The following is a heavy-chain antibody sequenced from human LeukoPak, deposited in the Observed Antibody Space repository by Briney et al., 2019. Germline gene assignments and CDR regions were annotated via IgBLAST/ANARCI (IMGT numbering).Heavy chain of an antibody. CDR2: ISGSGGPT. V-gene: IGHV3-23*01. CDR3: AKVEPYGYYYDSSGYYFDY. D-gene: IGHD3-22*01. CDR1: GFTFSSYA. Sequence: GGSLRLSCAASGFTFSSYAMNWVRQAPGKGLEWVSAISGSGGPTYYADSVKGRFTISRDNSKNTLYLQMNSLRAEDTAVYYCAKVEPYGYYYDSSGYYFDYWGQGTLVTVSS. J-gene: IGHJ4*02.